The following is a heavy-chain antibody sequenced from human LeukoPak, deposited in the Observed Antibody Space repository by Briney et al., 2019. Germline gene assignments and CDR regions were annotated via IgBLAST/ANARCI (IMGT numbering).Heavy chain of an antibody. CDR1: GGSISSSSYY. Sequence: SETLSLTCTVSGGSISSSSYYWGWIRQPPGKGLEWIGSIYYSGSTYYNPSLKSRVTISVDRSKNQFSLKLSSVTAADTAVYYCARDCSSTSCYAFDIWGQGTMVTVSS. J-gene: IGHJ3*02. CDR3: ARDCSSTSCYAFDI. V-gene: IGHV4-39*07. D-gene: IGHD2-2*01. CDR2: IYYSGST.